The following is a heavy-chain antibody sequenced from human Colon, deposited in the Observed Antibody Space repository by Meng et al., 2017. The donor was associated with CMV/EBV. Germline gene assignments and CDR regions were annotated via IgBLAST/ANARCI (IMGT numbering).Heavy chain of an antibody. J-gene: IGHJ5*02. Sequence: SVKVSCKASGGTFSSYVVSWLRQAPGQGLEWMGGIIPILGTTNYAQKFQGRLTITTEESTSTAYMELSSLRSEDSAVYYCARDPREYIRSWYGWFDPWGQGTLVTVSS. CDR2: IIPILGTT. CDR3: ARDPREYIRSWYGWFDP. D-gene: IGHD6-13*01. V-gene: IGHV1-69*05. CDR1: GGTFSSYV.